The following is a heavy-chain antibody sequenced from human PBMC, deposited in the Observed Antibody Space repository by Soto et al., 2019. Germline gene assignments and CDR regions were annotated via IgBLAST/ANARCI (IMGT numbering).Heavy chain of an antibody. V-gene: IGHV3-21*01. CDR3: ARDADMDAAVAGGFDY. CDR2: ISSSSSYI. CDR1: GFTFSSYS. D-gene: IGHD6-19*01. Sequence: GGSLRLSCAASGFTFSSYSMNWVRQAPGKGLEWVSSISSSSSYIYYADSVKGRFTISRDNAKNSLYLQMNSLRAEDTAVYYCARDADMDAAVAGGFDYWGQGTLVTVSS. J-gene: IGHJ4*02.